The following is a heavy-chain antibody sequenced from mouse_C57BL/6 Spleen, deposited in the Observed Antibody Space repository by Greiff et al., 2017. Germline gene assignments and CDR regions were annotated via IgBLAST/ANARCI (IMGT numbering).Heavy chain of an antibody. Sequence: VQLQQSGPELVKPGASVKISCKASGYAFSSSWMNWVKQRPGKGLEWIGRIYPGDGDTNYNGKFKGKATLTADKSSSTAYMQLSSLTSEDSAVYCCARDGSYAMDYWGQGTSVTVSS. V-gene: IGHV1-82*01. CDR2: IYPGDGDT. CDR3: ARDGSYAMDY. CDR1: GYAFSSSW. J-gene: IGHJ4*01.